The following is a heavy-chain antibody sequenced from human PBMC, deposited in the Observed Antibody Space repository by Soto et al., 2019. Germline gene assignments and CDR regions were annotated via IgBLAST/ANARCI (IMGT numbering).Heavy chain of an antibody. CDR2: ITTDKGKT. Sequence: QVQLVQSGPEVKKPGASVKVSCKTSGYTFTSYGISWVRQAPGQGLEWMGWITTDKGKTTYAQKFQGRVTMTTDTSTRTAYMELRSLRSDGTAVYYCATRSPAFGYWGQGTLVTVSS. CDR1: GYTFTSYG. V-gene: IGHV1-18*01. CDR3: ATRSPAFGY. J-gene: IGHJ4*02.